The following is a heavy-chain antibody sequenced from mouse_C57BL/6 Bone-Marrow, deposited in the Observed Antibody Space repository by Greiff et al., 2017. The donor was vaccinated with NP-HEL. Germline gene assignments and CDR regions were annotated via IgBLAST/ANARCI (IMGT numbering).Heavy chain of an antibody. CDR3: AREGDYGYDDGYAMDY. CDR2: ISYDGSN. V-gene: IGHV3-6*01. Sequence: DVQLQESGPGLVKPSQSLSLTCSVTGYSITSGYYWNWIRQFPGNKLEWMGYISYDGSNNYNPSLKKRISITRDTSKNQFFLKLNSVTTEDTATYYCAREGDYGYDDGYAMDYWGQGTSVTVSS. J-gene: IGHJ4*01. D-gene: IGHD2-2*01. CDR1: GYSITSGYY.